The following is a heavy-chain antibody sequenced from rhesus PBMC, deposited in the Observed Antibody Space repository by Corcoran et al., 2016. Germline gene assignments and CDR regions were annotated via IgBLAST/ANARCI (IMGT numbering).Heavy chain of an antibody. V-gene: IGHV2-174*01. CDR3: ARKPPTAFYFDY. Sequence: QVTLKESGPALVKPTQTLTLTCTFSGFSLSPSGMGVGWIRQPPGKALEWLALIYWDDDKYYSTSLKSRLTISKDTSKNQVVLTMTNMDPVDTATYYCARKPPTAFYFDYWGQGVLVTVSS. D-gene: IGHD1-1*01. CDR1: GFSLSPSGMG. CDR2: IYWDDDK. J-gene: IGHJ4*01.